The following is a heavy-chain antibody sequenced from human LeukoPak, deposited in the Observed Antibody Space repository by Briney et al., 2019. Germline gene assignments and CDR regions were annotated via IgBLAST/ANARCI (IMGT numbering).Heavy chain of an antibody. CDR2: INSDGSWT. J-gene: IGHJ6*02. V-gene: IGHV3-74*01. CDR1: GNYW. CDR3: AREGVWRQQLVDYYYGMDV. D-gene: IGHD6-13*01. Sequence: GGSLRLSCAASGNYWMHWVRQVPGKGLVWVSHINSDGSWTSYADSVKGRFTISRDNAKNTLYLQMNSLRAEDTAVYYCAREGVWRQQLVDYYYGMDVWGQGTTVTVSS.